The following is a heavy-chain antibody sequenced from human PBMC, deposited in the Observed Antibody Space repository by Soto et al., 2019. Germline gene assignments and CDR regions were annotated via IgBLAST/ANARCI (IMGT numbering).Heavy chain of an antibody. CDR1: GFTFSSYG. CDR3: ASISSGYYDY. D-gene: IGHD3-22*01. V-gene: IGHV3-30*03. Sequence: HPGGSLRLSCAASGFTFSSYGMHWVRQAPGKGLEWVAVISYDGSNKYYADSVKGRFTISRDNSKNTLYLQMNSLRAEDTAVYYCASISSGYYDYWGQGTLVTAPQ. CDR2: ISYDGSNK. J-gene: IGHJ4*02.